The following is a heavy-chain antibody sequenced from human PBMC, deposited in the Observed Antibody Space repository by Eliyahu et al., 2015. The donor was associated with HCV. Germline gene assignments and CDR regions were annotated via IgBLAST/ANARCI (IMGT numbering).Heavy chain of an antibody. V-gene: IGHV3-30*18. CDR1: GFXFSSYG. CDR2: ISHDGSNK. Sequence: QVQLVESGGGVVQPGRSLRLSCAASGFXFSSYGMHWVRQAPGKGLGWVAVISHDGSNKYYADSVKGRFTISRDNSKNTLYLQMNSLRAEDTAVYYCAKAGTTVVDFDYWGQGTLVTVSS. CDR3: AKAGTTVVDFDY. D-gene: IGHD4-23*01. J-gene: IGHJ4*02.